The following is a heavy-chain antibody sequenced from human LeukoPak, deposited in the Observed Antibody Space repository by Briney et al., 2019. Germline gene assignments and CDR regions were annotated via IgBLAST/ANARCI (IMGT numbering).Heavy chain of an antibody. J-gene: IGHJ3*01. CDR2: IFAYYGNT. V-gene: IGHV1-18*01. CDR1: GYIFNPYG. CDR3: TRAGYCSGGGCYAGALDF. D-gene: IGHD2-15*01. Sequence: ASVKVSCKTSGYIFNPYGIRWVRQAPGQGLEWMGWIFAYYGNTNYAQRLQGRVTMTTDTPTSTASMELRSLRSDDTAVYYCTRAGYCSGGGCYAGALDFWGQGTMVTVSS.